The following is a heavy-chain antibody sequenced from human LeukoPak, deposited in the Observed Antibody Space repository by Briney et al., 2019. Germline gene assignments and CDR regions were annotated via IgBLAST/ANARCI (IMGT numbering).Heavy chain of an antibody. CDR3: ATDRATQYFDY. D-gene: IGHD2-15*01. J-gene: IGHJ4*02. CDR2: IWYDGSNK. V-gene: IGHV3-33*01. Sequence: GGSLRLSCAASGFTFSSYGMHWVRQAPGKGLEWVAVIWYDGSNKYYADSVKGRFTISRDNSKNTLYLQMNSLRAEDTAVYYCATDRATQYFDYWGQGTLVSVSS. CDR1: GFTFSSYG.